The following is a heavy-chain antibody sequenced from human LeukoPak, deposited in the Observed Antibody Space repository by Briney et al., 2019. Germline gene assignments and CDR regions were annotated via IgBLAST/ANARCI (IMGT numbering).Heavy chain of an antibody. D-gene: IGHD3-10*01. CDR2: IYTSGST. CDR3: AREVPFYGLDV. Sequence: SETLSLTCTVSGGSISSYYWSWIRQPAGKGLEWIGRIYTSGSTNYNPSLKSRVTMSEDTSNNQFSLRLRSVTAADTAVYYCAREVPFYGLDVWGQGTTVTVSS. CDR1: GGSISSYY. J-gene: IGHJ6*02. V-gene: IGHV4-4*07.